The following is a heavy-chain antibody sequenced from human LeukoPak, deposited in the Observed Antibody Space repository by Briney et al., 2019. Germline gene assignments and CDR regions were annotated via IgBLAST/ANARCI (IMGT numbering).Heavy chain of an antibody. Sequence: SETLSLTCAVYGGSFSGYYWSWIRQPPGKGLEWIGEINHSGSTNYNPSLKSRVTISVDTSKNQFSLKLSSVTAADTAMYYCARRELRASSWFDPWGQGTLVTVSS. CDR2: INHSGST. V-gene: IGHV4-34*01. CDR3: ARRELRASSWFDP. J-gene: IGHJ5*02. CDR1: GGSFSGYY. D-gene: IGHD3-3*01.